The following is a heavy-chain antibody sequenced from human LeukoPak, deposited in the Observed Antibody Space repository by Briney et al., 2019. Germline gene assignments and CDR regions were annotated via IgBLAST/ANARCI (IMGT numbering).Heavy chain of an antibody. Sequence: GGSLRLSCAASGFTFSSYAMSWVRQAPGKGLEWVSAISGSGGSTYYADSVKGRFTISRDNPKNTLYLQMNSLRAEDTAVYYCAKDSAAAGTSYFDYWGQGTLVTVSS. V-gene: IGHV3-23*01. CDR1: GFTFSSYA. CDR3: AKDSAAAGTSYFDY. J-gene: IGHJ4*02. D-gene: IGHD6-13*01. CDR2: ISGSGGST.